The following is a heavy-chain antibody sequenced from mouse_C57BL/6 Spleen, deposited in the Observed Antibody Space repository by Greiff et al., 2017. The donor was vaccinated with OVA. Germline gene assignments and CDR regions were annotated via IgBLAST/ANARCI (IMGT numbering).Heavy chain of an antibody. J-gene: IGHJ2*01. D-gene: IGHD1-1*01. V-gene: IGHV5-4*03. CDR2: ISDGGSYT. CDR1: GFTFSSYA. CDR3: ARGGYYGSSSYYFDY. Sequence: EVKLVESGGGLVKPGGSLKLSCAASGFTFSSYAMSWVRQTPEKRLEWVATISDGGSYTYYPDNVKGRFTISRDNAKNNLYLQMSHLKSEDTAMYYCARGGYYGSSSYYFDYWGQGTTLTVSS.